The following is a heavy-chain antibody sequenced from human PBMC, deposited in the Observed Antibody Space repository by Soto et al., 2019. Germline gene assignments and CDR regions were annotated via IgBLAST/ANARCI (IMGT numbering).Heavy chain of an antibody. CDR2: INHSGST. CDR3: AGGRITIFGVVIRYYYYGMDV. D-gene: IGHD3-3*01. Sequence: SETLSLTCAVYGGSFSGYYWSWIRQPPGKGLEWIGEINHSGSTNYNPSLKSRVTISVDTSKNQFSLKLSSVTAADTAVYYCAGGRITIFGVVIRYYYYGMDVWGQGNTVT. J-gene: IGHJ6*02. V-gene: IGHV4-34*01. CDR1: GGSFSGYY.